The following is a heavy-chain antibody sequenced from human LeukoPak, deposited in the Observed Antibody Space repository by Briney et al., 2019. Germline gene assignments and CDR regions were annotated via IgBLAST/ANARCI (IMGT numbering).Heavy chain of an antibody. D-gene: IGHD2-15*01. J-gene: IGHJ4*02. CDR1: GYSISSGYY. V-gene: IGHV4-38-2*02. Sequence: SETLSLTCTVSGYSISSGYYWGWIRQPPGKGLEWIGSIYHSGSTYYNPSLKSRVTISVDTSKNQFSLKLSSVTAADTAVYYCARGSRGWYSDYWGQGTLVTVSS. CDR2: IYHSGST. CDR3: ARGSRGWYSDY.